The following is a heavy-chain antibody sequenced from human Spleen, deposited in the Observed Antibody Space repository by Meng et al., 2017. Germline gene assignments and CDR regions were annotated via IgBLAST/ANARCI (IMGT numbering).Heavy chain of an antibody. V-gene: IGHV1-69*06. CDR2: IIPIFGTA. D-gene: IGHD3-22*01. Sequence: QGQLVHSWAEEKKPRFSVQGCRKASGGTFSSYAISWVRQAPGQGLEWMGGIIPIFGTANYAQKFQGRVTITADKSTSTAYMELSSLRSEDTAVYYCARAYYYDSSGPNWFDPWGQGTLVTVSS. J-gene: IGHJ5*02. CDR3: ARAYYYDSSGPNWFDP. CDR1: GGTFSSYA.